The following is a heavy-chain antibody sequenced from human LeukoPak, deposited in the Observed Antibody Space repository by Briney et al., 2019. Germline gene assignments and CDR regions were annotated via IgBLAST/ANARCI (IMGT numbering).Heavy chain of an antibody. CDR1: GYTFSGTGWY. Sequence: DSVKVSCKASGYTFSGTGWYLYWLRQAPGQGLECMGWIHPNNGDTPYAQKFEGRVAMTRDTSISTAYMELRRLRPDDTAVYFCARDGPAQMVDLDYWGQGTLVTVSS. CDR2: IHPNNGDT. J-gene: IGHJ4*02. V-gene: IGHV1-2*02. CDR3: ARDGPAQMVDLDY. D-gene: IGHD3-10*01.